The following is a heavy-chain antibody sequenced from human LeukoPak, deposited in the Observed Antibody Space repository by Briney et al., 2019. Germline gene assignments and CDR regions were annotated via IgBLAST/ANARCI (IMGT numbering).Heavy chain of an antibody. J-gene: IGHJ4*02. CDR3: ARGSGYVLY. V-gene: IGHV3-7*04. D-gene: IGHD5-12*01. CDR2: IKQDGSEK. CDR1: GFTFSNYW. Sequence: GGSLRLSCAASGFTFSNYWMSWVRQAPGKGLEWVANIKQDGSEKYYVDSVKGRFTISRDNAKNSLYLQMNSPRAEDTAVYYCARGSGYVLYWGQGTLVTVSS.